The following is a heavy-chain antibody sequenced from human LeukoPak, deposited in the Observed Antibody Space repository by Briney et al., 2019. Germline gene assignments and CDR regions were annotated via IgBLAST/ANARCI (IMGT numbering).Heavy chain of an antibody. Sequence: ASVKVSCKASGYTITGYYLHWVRQAPGQGLEWMGWINPNSGGTDYAQKFQGRVTMTRDTSINTAYMELSRPTSDDTAIYYCARASNWAHDYWGQGTLVTVSS. CDR2: INPNSGGT. CDR1: GYTITGYY. CDR3: ARASNWAHDY. V-gene: IGHV1-2*02. J-gene: IGHJ4*02. D-gene: IGHD2-8*01.